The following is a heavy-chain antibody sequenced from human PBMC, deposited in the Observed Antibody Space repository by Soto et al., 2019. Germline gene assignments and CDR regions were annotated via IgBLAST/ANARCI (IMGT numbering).Heavy chain of an antibody. J-gene: IGHJ1*01. Sequence: GGSLRLSCAASGFTFDDYAVHWVRQVPGKGLEWVSGINWNSGSIGYGDSVKGRFAISRDNAKNSLHLQMNSLSAEDTAFYYCVKDESINWYSGHFRHWGQGTLVTVSS. D-gene: IGHD6-13*01. V-gene: IGHV3-9*01. CDR3: VKDESINWYSGHFRH. CDR1: GFTFDDYA. CDR2: INWNSGSI.